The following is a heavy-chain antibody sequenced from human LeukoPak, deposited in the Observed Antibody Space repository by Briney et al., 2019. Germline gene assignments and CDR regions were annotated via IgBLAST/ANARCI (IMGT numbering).Heavy chain of an antibody. CDR3: ARVTNYDYVWGSYRYGAFDI. V-gene: IGHV4-4*07. CDR2: IYNSGST. Sequence: SETLSLTCTVSGGSISSFYWSWIRQPAGKALEWIGRIYNSGSTYYNPSLKSRVTIPVDTSKNHVSLKLSSVTAAGTAVYYCARVTNYDYVWGSYRYGAFDIWGQGTMVTVSS. D-gene: IGHD3-16*02. J-gene: IGHJ3*02. CDR1: GGSISSFY.